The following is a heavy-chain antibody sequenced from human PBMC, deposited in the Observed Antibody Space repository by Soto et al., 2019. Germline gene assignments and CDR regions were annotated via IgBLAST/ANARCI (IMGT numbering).Heavy chain of an antibody. CDR2: IWYDGSNK. Sequence: GGSLRLSCAASGFTFSSYGMHWVRQAPGKGLEWVAVIWYDGSNKYYADSVKGRFTISRDNSKNTLYLQMNSLRAEDTAVYYCARVPRTFSSWYLTSDYWGQGTLVTVSS. CDR3: ARVPRTFSSWYLTSDY. CDR1: GFTFSSYG. J-gene: IGHJ4*01. V-gene: IGHV3-33*01. D-gene: IGHD6-13*01.